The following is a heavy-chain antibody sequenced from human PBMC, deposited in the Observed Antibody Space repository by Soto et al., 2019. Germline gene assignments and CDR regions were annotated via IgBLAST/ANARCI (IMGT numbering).Heavy chain of an antibody. Sequence: PGESLKISCKGSGYSFTSYWIGWVRQMPGKGLEWMGIIYPGDSDTRYSPSFQGQVTISADKSISTAYLQWSSLKASDTAMYYCARRREAMVKGEAFDIWGQGTMVTVSS. J-gene: IGHJ3*02. CDR3: ARRREAMVKGEAFDI. CDR2: IYPGDSDT. CDR1: GYSFTSYW. D-gene: IGHD5-18*01. V-gene: IGHV5-51*01.